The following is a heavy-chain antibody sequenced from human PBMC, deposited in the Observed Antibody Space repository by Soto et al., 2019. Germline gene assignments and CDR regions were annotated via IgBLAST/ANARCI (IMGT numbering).Heavy chain of an antibody. CDR1: GGSISSSNW. CDR3: AREHDNGGNSGAFDV. V-gene: IGHV4-4*02. D-gene: IGHD2-8*01. Sequence: SETLSLTCAVSGGSISSSNWWSWVRQPPGKGLEWIGEISPSGSTNYNPSLKSRVTISVDKSRNQFSLKLTSVTAADTAVYYCAREHDNGGNSGAFDVWGQGTMVTVSS. CDR2: ISPSGST. J-gene: IGHJ3*01.